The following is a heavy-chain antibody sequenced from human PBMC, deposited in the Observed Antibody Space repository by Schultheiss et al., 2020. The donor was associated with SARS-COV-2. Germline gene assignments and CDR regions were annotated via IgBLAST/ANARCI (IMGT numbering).Heavy chain of an antibody. CDR3: ARAYDRSSWYPPGVWYGMDV. CDR1: GFTFSSYA. CDR2: ISYDGSNK. D-gene: IGHD6-13*01. Sequence: GGSLRLSCAASGFTFSSYAMHWVRQAPGKGLEWVAVISYDGSNKYYADSVKGRFTISRDNSKNTLYLQMTSLRAEDTALYYCARAYDRSSWYPPGVWYGMDVWGQGTTVTVAS. V-gene: IGHV3-30*04. J-gene: IGHJ6*01.